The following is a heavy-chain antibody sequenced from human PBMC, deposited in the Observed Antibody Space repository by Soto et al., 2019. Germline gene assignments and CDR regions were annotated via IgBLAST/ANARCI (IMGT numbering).Heavy chain of an antibody. D-gene: IGHD4-17*01. V-gene: IGHV1-18*01. CDR2: ISAYNGNT. CDR1: GYTFTSYG. Sequence: ASVKVSCKASGYTFTSYGISWVRQAPGQGLERMGWISAYNGNTNYAQKLQGRVTMTTDTSTSTAYMELRSLRSDDTAVYYCARDNQPVTTHYYYYGMDVWGQGTTVTVSS. J-gene: IGHJ6*02. CDR3: ARDNQPVTTHYYYYGMDV.